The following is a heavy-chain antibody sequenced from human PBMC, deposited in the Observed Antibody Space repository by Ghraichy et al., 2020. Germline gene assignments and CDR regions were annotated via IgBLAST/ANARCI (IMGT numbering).Heavy chain of an antibody. CDR2: IYTSGNT. CDR3: VSLDYGDIRPAFDI. CDR1: GGSISSGTYY. D-gene: IGHD4-17*01. V-gene: IGHV4-61*02. Sequence: SETLSLTCAVSGGSISSGTYYWSWIRLPAGKGLEWIGRIYTSGNTNYNPSLKSRVTISLDTSKNQFSLKLSSVTAADTAVYYCVSLDYGDIRPAFDIWGQGTMVTVSS. J-gene: IGHJ3*02.